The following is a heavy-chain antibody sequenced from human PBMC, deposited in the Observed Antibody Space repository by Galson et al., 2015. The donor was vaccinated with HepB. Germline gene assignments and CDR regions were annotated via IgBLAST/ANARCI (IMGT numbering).Heavy chain of an antibody. Sequence: SLRLSCAASGFTFSSYGMHWVRQAPGKGLEWVAVISYDGTNKYYVDSVKGRFTISRDNSKNRLYLQMNSLRAEDTAVYYCAKDGGVLRYFDENYYYGMDVWGQGTTVTVSS. CDR1: GFTFSSYG. D-gene: IGHD3-9*01. CDR2: ISYDGTNK. V-gene: IGHV3-30*18. J-gene: IGHJ6*02. CDR3: AKDGGVLRYFDENYYYGMDV.